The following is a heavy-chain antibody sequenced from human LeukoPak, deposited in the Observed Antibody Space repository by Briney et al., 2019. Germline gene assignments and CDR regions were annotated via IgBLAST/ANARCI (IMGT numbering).Heavy chain of an antibody. CDR1: GFIFSSYW. CDR2: IKDDGSEN. CDR3: AKVTGGDMITYGGLDY. V-gene: IGHV3-7*03. Sequence: PGGSLRLSCAASGFIFSSYWMTWVRQAPGKGLERVANIKDDGSENYYVDSVKGRFTISRDNAKNSVFLQMNSLRAEDTAVYYCAKVTGGDMITYGGLDYWGQGTLVTVSS. J-gene: IGHJ4*02. D-gene: IGHD3-16*01.